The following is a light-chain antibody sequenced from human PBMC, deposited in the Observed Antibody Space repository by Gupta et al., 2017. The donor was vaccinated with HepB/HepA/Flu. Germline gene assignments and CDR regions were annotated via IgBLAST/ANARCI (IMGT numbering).Light chain of an antibody. CDR3: SSFGGGDIFL. J-gene: IGLJ2*01. Sequence: QSALIQPASVSGSPVQSITISCTGTSSDVGRYNLVSWYQQHPGKAPKLIIYEVSKWPSGVSSRFSGSKSGNTASLTISGLQTEDEADYYCSSFGGGDIFLFGGGTKLTV. CDR2: EVS. V-gene: IGLV2-23*02. CDR1: SSDVGRYNL.